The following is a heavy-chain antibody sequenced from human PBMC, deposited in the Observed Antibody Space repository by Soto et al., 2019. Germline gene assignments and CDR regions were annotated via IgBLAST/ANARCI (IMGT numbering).Heavy chain of an antibody. V-gene: IGHV1-18*01. CDR1: GYTFTSYG. CDR3: ARDRGGITVSSKPLGEWFDP. CDR2: ISAYNGNT. Sequence: ASVKVSCKASGYTFTSYGISWVRQAPGQGLEWMGWISAYNGNTNYAQKLQGRVTMTTDTSTSTAYMELRSLRSADTAVYYCARDRGGITVSSKPLGEWFDPWGQGTLVTVSS. D-gene: IGHD3-16*01. J-gene: IGHJ5*02.